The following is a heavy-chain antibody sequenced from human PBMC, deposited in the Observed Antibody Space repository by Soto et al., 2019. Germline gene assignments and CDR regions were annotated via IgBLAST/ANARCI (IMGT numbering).Heavy chain of an antibody. V-gene: IGHV2-5*02. CDR1: GFSLSTSGVG. D-gene: IGHD6-19*01. Sequence: SGPTLVNPTQTLTLTCTFSGFSLSTSGVGVGWIRQPPGKALEWLALIYWDDDKRYSPSLKSRLTITKDTSKNQVVLTMTNMDPVDTATYYCARSYSSGWGPNVTLWFDPWGQGTLVTVSS. CDR3: ARSYSSGWGPNVTLWFDP. CDR2: IYWDDDK. J-gene: IGHJ5*02.